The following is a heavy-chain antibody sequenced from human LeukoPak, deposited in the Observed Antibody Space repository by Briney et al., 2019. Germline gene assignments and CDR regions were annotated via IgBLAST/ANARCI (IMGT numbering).Heavy chain of an antibody. V-gene: IGHV1-2*02. D-gene: IGHD3-22*01. CDR2: INPNSGGT. Sequence: ASVKVSCKASGYTFTGHYMHWVRQAPGQGLEWMGWINPNSGGTNYAQKFQGRVTMTRDTSISTAYMELSRLRSDDTAVYYCAREGAYYDSSGYQNAFDIWGQGTMVTVSS. CDR3: AREGAYYDSSGYQNAFDI. J-gene: IGHJ3*02. CDR1: GYTFTGHY.